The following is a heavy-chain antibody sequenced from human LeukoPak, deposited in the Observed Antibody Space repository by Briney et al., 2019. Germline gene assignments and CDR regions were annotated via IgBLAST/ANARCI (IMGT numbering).Heavy chain of an antibody. CDR2: IWYDGSNK. CDR3: ARGGSCGGDCRHYGFLFTMDV. D-gene: IGHD2-21*02. Sequence: GRSLRLSCAASGFTFSSYGMHWVRQPPGKGLEWVAVIWYDGSNKYYPDSVKGRLTISRDNSKNTLYLQMNSLRAEDTAVYYCARGGSCGGDCRHYGFLFTMDVWGKGTTVTVSS. V-gene: IGHV3-33*01. J-gene: IGHJ6*03. CDR1: GFTFSSYG.